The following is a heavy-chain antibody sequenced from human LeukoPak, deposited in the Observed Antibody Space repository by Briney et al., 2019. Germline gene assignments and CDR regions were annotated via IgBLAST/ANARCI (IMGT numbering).Heavy chain of an antibody. J-gene: IGHJ5*02. V-gene: IGHV3-30*04. CDR1: GFTFSSYA. D-gene: IGHD2/OR15-2a*01. CDR3: ARVPRTIVIRGWFDP. CDR2: ISYDGSNK. Sequence: GGSLRLSCAASGFTFSSYAMHWVRQAPGKGPEWVAVISYDGSNKYYADSVKGRFTISRDNSKNTLYLQMNSLRAEDTAVYYCARVPRTIVIRGWFDPWGQGTLVTVSS.